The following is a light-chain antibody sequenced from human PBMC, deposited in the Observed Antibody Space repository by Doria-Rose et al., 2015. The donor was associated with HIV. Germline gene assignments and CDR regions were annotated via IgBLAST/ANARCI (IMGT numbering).Light chain of an antibody. CDR2: AAS. J-gene: IGKJ4*01. V-gene: IGKV1-39*01. Sequence: DIQLTQSPSSLSASVGDRVTITCRASQSTGSFLNWYQQKPGKAPKLLVYAASSLQNGFPSRFSGSGSGTDFTLTISSLQPEDFATYICQQSYSTPLTFGGGTKVEIK. CDR3: QQSYSTPLT. CDR1: QSTGSF.